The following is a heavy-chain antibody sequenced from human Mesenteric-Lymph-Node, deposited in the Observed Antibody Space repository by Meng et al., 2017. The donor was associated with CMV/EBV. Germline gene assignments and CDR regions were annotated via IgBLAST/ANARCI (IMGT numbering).Heavy chain of an antibody. CDR3: ARGRYDSYFDY. Sequence: LSGAASGVTLSDYAIHWVRQTPGKGLENVSGLSSSGRITFYADSVKDRFTISRDNSKNTLYLQMGSLRAEDMAVYFCARGRYDSYFDYWGQGTLVTVSS. J-gene: IGHJ4*02. V-gene: IGHV3-64*02. CDR1: GVTLSDYA. D-gene: IGHD2-2*01. CDR2: LSSSGRIT.